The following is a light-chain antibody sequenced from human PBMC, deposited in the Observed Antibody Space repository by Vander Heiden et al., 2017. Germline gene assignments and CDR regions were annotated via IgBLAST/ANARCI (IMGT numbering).Light chain of an antibody. J-gene: IGKJ5*01. CDR2: DAS. V-gene: IGKV3-11*01. CDR1: QSVSSY. Sequence: EIVLTQSPATLSLSPGERATLSCRASQSVSSYLAWYQQKPGQAPRLLIYDASNRDTGIPARFSGSGYGKDFTLTISSREPEDFAVYYCQQPSNWPPITFGQGTPLDIK. CDR3: QQPSNWPPIT.